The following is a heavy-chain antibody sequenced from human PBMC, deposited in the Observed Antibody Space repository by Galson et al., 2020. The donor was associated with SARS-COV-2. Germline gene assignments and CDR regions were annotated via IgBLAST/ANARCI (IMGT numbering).Heavy chain of an antibody. J-gene: IGHJ4*02. CDR3: TTDQRRSGWYVDSVY. CDR2: IKSKTDGGTT. D-gene: IGHD6-19*01. Sequence: GGSLRLSCAASGFTFSNAWMSWVRQAPGKGLEWVGRIKSKTDGGTTDYAAPVKGRFTISRDDSKNTLYLQMNSLKTEDTAVYYCTTDQRRSGWYVDSVYWGQGTLVTVSS. V-gene: IGHV3-15*01. CDR1: GFTFSNAW.